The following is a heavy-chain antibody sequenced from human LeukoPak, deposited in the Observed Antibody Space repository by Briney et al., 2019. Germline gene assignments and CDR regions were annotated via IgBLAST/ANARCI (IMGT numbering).Heavy chain of an antibody. Sequence: GGSLRLSCAASGFTFSSYGMHWVRQAPGKGLEWVAVISYDGSNKYYADSVKGRFTISRDNSKNTLYLQMNSLRAEDTAVYYCAESSVGGDYGDYYYYGMDVWGQGTTVTVSS. J-gene: IGHJ6*02. D-gene: IGHD4-17*01. CDR3: AESSVGGDYGDYYYYGMDV. V-gene: IGHV3-30*18. CDR1: GFTFSSYG. CDR2: ISYDGSNK.